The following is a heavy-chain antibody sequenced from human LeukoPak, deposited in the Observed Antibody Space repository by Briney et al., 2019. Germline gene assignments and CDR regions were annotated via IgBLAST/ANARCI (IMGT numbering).Heavy chain of an antibody. CDR1: GGSISSGGYY. CDR3: ARDRVLYDILTGYHGGHGWFDP. J-gene: IGHJ5*02. D-gene: IGHD3-9*01. CDR2: IYYSGST. Sequence: KPSETLSLTCTVSGGSISSGGYYWSWIRQPPGKGLEWIGSIYYSGSTYYNPSLKSRVTISVDTSKNQFSLKLSSVTAADTAVYYCARDRVLYDILTGYHGGHGWFDPWGQGTLVTVSS. V-gene: IGHV4-39*07.